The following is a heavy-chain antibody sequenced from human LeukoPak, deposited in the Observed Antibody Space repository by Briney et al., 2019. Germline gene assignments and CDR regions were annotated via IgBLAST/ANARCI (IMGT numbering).Heavy chain of an antibody. V-gene: IGHV4-38-2*02. CDR3: ARATYGSGAIVDY. Sequence: PSETLSLTCTVSGYSISSGYYWGWIRQPPGKGLEWIGSIYHSGSTYYNPSLKSRVTVSVDKSKNQFSLNLSSVTAADTAVYYCARATYGSGAIVDYWGQGTLVTVSS. D-gene: IGHD3-10*01. CDR2: IYHSGST. J-gene: IGHJ4*02. CDR1: GYSISSGYY.